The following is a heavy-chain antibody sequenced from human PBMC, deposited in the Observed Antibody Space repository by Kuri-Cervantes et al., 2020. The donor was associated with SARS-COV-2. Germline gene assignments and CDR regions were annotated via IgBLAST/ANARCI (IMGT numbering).Heavy chain of an antibody. V-gene: IGHV1-2*02. D-gene: IGHD3-3*01. CDR2: INPNSGGT. J-gene: IGHJ6*03. Sequence: AAVQVSCKASGYTFTGYYMHWVRQAPGQGLEWRGWINPNSGGTNYAQNLQGRVTMTTDTSTSTAYMELRSLRSDDTAVYYCARVKYYDFWSGYYFTGDKSPKYYMDVWGKGTTVTVSS. CDR3: ARVKYYDFWSGYYFTGDKSPKYYMDV. CDR1: GYTFTGYY.